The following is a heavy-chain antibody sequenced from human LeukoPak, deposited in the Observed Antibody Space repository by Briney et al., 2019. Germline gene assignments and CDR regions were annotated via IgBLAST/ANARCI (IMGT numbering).Heavy chain of an antibody. J-gene: IGHJ4*02. CDR3: ARDLNWGFDY. CDR2: IRSSSSSI. V-gene: IGHV3-48*02. Sequence: GGSLRLSCAASGFTFSSHSMSWVRQAPGKGLEWISYIRSSSSSIFYADSVKGRFTIPTDNARNSLYLQMNSLRDEDTAVYYCARDLNWGFDYWGQGILVTVSS. CDR1: GFTFSSHS. D-gene: IGHD7-27*01.